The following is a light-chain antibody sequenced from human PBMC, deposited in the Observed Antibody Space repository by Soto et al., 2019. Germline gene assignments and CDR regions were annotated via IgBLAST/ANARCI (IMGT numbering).Light chain of an antibody. Sequence: EVVLTQFPATLSLSPGDGATLSCRASQSVSSYLAWYQQKRGQAPRLLIYDSSNRATGIPARFRGSGSGTEFTLTIDSLQSEDFAVYYCQQYNDWPPAFGGGTKVEIK. J-gene: IGKJ4*01. CDR3: QQYNDWPPA. V-gene: IGKV3-15*01. CDR2: DSS. CDR1: QSVSSY.